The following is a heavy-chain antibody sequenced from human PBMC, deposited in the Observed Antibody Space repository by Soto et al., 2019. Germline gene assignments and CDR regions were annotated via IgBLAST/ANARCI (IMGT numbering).Heavy chain of an antibody. Sequence: SETLSLTCSVSGGSISPFYWSWVRQPPGKGLEWIGYLYYSGNTNYNPSLKSRVTISVDASKNQVSLRLTSVTAADTAVYYCARVGGVAARTFDYWGQGTVVTVSS. V-gene: IGHV4-59*01. CDR3: ARVGGVAARTFDY. D-gene: IGHD2-15*01. CDR1: GGSISPFY. J-gene: IGHJ4*02. CDR2: LYYSGNT.